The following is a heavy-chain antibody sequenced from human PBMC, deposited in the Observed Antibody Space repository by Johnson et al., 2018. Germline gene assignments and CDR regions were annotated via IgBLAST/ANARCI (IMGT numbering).Heavy chain of an antibody. V-gene: IGHV1-8*01. J-gene: IGHJ6*03. CDR2: MNPNSGNT. D-gene: IGHD3-16*01. CDR3: AGGLGGGYYYDMDV. Sequence: QVQLVQSGAEVKKPGASVKVSCKASGYTFTSYDINWVRQATGQGLEWMGWMNPNSGNTGSAQKFQGRVTRTRNTSISTAYMELRSLRSEDTAVYYCAGGLGGGYYYDMDVWGKGTTVTVSS. CDR1: GYTFTSYD.